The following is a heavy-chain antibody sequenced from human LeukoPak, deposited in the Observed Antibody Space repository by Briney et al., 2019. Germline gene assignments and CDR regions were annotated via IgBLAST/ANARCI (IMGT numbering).Heavy chain of an antibody. D-gene: IGHD4-17*01. J-gene: IGHJ3*02. CDR2: IRSKAYGGTT. CDR3: TRDADYGDLKDAFDI. V-gene: IGHV3-49*03. CDR1: GFTFSDYY. Sequence: GGSLRLSCAASGFTFSDYYMSWIRQAPGKGLEWVGFIRSKAYGGTTKYAASVKGRFTISRDDSKSIAYLQMNSLKTEDTAVYYCTRDADYGDLKDAFDIWGQGTMVTVSS.